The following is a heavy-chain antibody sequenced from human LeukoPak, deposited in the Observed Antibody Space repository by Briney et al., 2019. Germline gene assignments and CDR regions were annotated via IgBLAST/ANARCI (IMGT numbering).Heavy chain of an antibody. D-gene: IGHD2-2*01. CDR3: ARLPVVPAAIIYYYYYYMDV. Sequence: PGGSLRLSCAASGFTFSSYSMNWVRQAPGKGLEWVSYISSSSGTIYYADSVKGRFTISRDNAKNSLYLQVNSLRAEDTAVYYCARLPVVPAAIIYYYYYYMDVWGKGTTVTVSS. CDR2: ISSSSGTI. CDR1: GFTFSSYS. J-gene: IGHJ6*03. V-gene: IGHV3-48*01.